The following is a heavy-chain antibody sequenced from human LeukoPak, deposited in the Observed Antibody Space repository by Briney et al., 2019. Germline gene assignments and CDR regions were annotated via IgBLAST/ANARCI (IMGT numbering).Heavy chain of an antibody. V-gene: IGHV1-2*04. Sequence: GASVKVSCKASGYTFTGYYMHWVRQAPGQGLEWMGWINPNSGGTNYAQKFQGWVTMTRDTSTSTVYMELSSLRSEDTAVYYCATLSYYGGNSQPMPYGGDIWGQGTMVTVSS. CDR3: ATLSYYGGNSQPMPYGGDI. CDR2: INPNSGGT. J-gene: IGHJ3*02. D-gene: IGHD4-23*01. CDR1: GYTFTGYY.